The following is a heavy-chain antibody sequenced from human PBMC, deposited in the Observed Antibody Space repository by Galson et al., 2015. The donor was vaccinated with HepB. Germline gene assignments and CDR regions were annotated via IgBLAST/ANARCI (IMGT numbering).Heavy chain of an antibody. Sequence: SVKVSCRASGYTFTSYAMNWVRQAPGQGLEWMGWINTNTGNPTYAQGFTGRFVFSLDTSVSTAYLQISSLKAEDTAVYYCAREWGGYCSSTSCYEGYWGQGTLVTVSS. V-gene: IGHV7-4-1*02. CDR2: INTNTGNP. J-gene: IGHJ4*02. CDR3: AREWGGYCSSTSCYEGY. CDR1: GYTFTSYA. D-gene: IGHD2-2*03.